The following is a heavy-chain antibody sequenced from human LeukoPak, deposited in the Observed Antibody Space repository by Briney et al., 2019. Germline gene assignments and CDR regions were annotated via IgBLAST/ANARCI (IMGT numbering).Heavy chain of an antibody. Sequence: GGSLRLSCAASGFTFSSYWMNWARQAPGKGLEWVASINHNGNVNYYVDSVKGRFTISRDNAKNSLYLQMSNLRAEDTAVYFCARGGGMDVWGQGATVTVSS. J-gene: IGHJ6*02. CDR1: GFTFSSYW. CDR3: ARGGGMDV. CDR2: INHNGNVN. D-gene: IGHD3-16*01. V-gene: IGHV3-7*03.